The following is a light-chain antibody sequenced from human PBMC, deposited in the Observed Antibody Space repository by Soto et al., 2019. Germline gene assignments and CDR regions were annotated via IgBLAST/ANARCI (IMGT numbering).Light chain of an antibody. J-gene: IGKJ1*01. Sequence: EIVMTQSPSTLSLSPGERATLSCRASRSISSNLAWYQQKLGQAPRLLIYAASTRATGIPARFSGSGSGTEFTLTISSLQSEDVVVYYCQQYNNWPRTFGQGTKVDIK. CDR3: QQYNNWPRT. CDR2: AAS. V-gene: IGKV3-15*01. CDR1: RSISSN.